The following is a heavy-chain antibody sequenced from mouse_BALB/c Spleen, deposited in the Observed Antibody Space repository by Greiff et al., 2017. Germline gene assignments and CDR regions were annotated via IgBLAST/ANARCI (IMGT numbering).Heavy chain of an antibody. Sequence: EVKLMESGGGLVKPGGSLKLSCAASGFTFSDYYMYWVRQTPEKRLEWVATISDGGSYTYYPDSVKGRFTISRDNAKNNLYLQMSSLKSEDTAMYYCARGPPYYDGSSLCAMDYWGQGTSVTVSS. J-gene: IGHJ4*01. CDR1: GFTFSDYY. V-gene: IGHV5-4*02. CDR3: ARGPPYYDGSSLCAMDY. CDR2: ISDGGSYT. D-gene: IGHD1-1*01.